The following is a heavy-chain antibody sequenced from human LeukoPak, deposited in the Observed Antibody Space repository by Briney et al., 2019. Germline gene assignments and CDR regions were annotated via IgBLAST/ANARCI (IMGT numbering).Heavy chain of an antibody. J-gene: IGHJ4*02. D-gene: IGHD2-8*01. CDR3: AIYCTNGVCYTG. Sequence: PGGSLRLSCAASGFTFSSYSMNWVRQAPGKGLEWVSSISSSSSYIYYADSVKGRFTISRDNAKNSLYLQMNSLRAEDTAVYYCAIYCTNGVCYTGWGQGTLVIVSS. CDR2: ISSSSSYI. CDR1: GFTFSSYS. V-gene: IGHV3-21*01.